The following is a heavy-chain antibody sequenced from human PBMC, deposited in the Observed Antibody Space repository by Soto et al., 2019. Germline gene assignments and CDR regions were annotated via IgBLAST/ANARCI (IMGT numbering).Heavy chain of an antibody. CDR2: ISSSSSTI. J-gene: IGHJ4*02. CDR3: ARDLPMTTVRSFFDY. D-gene: IGHD4-17*01. CDR1: GFTFSSYS. Sequence: PGGSLRLSCAASGFTFSSYSMNWVRQAPGKGLEWVSYISSSSSTIYYADSVKGRFTISRDNAKNSLYLQMNSLRDEDTAVYYCARDLPMTTVRSFFDYWGQGTLVTVSS. V-gene: IGHV3-48*02.